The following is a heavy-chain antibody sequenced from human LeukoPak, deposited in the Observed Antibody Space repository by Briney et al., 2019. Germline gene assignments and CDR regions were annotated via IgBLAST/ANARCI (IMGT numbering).Heavy chain of an antibody. CDR3: ARDGGSITIFGVVIIPIPFDY. CDR2: ISYDGSNK. D-gene: IGHD3-3*01. CDR1: GFTLSSYA. J-gene: IGHJ4*02. V-gene: IGHV3-30-3*01. Sequence: GGSLRLSCAASGFTLSSYAMHWVRQAPGKGLEWVAVISYDGSNKYYADSVKGRFTISRDNSKNTLYLQMNSLRAEDTAVYYCARDGGSITIFGVVIIPIPFDYWGQGTLVTVSS.